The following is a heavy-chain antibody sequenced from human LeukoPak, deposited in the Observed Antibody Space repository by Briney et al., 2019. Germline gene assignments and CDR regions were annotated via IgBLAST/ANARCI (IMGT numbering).Heavy chain of an antibody. V-gene: IGHV3-30*18. CDR3: AKGFSQDY. J-gene: IGHJ4*02. CDR2: ISYDGSNK. Sequence: GRSLRLSCAASGFTFSSYGMPWVRQAPGKGLEWVAVISYDGSNKYYADSVKGRFTISRDNSKNTLYLQMNSLRAEDTAVYYCAKGFSQDYWGQGTLVTVSS. D-gene: IGHD2/OR15-2a*01. CDR1: GFTFSSYG.